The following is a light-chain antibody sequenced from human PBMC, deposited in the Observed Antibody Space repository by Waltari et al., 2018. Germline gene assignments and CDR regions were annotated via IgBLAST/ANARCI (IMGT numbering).Light chain of an antibody. CDR2: GAS. Sequence: ELVLTPSPGTLSLSPGERATLSCRASQSVGRYLVWYQQKPGQAPRLLIYGASSRAAGIPDRFSGSGSGTDFSLTISRLEPEDFAVYYCQNHERLPAVFGQGTKVEIK. CDR1: QSVGRY. J-gene: IGKJ1*01. V-gene: IGKV3-20*01. CDR3: QNHERLPAV.